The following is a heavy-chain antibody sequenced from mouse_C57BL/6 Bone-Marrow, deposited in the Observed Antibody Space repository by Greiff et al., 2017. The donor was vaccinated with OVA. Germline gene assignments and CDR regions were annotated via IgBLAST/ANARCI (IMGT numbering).Heavy chain of an antibody. J-gene: IGHJ1*03. CDR2: IYPRSGNT. CDR3: AREEYYGSSHWYFDV. Sequence: VQLQQSGAELARPGASVKLSCKASGYTFTSYGISWVKQRTGQGLEWIGEIYPRSGNTYYNEKFKGKATLTADKSSSTAYMELRSLTSEDSAVYFCAREEYYGSSHWYFDVWGTGTTVTVSA. D-gene: IGHD1-1*01. V-gene: IGHV1-81*01. CDR1: GYTFTSYG.